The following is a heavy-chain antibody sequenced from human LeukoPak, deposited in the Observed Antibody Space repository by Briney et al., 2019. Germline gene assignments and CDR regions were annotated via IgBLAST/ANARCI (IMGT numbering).Heavy chain of an antibody. CDR2: MKYDGSEK. CDR1: GFIFSSYW. J-gene: IGHJ4*02. D-gene: IGHD6-13*01. V-gene: IGHV3-7*01. Sequence: PGGPLRLSCAASGFIFSSYWMTWVRQAPGKGLEWVANMKYDGSEKYYVDSVKGRFTISRDNAKNSLYLQMNSLRAEDTAVYYCARDIEAAGLFLDYWGQGTLVTVSS. CDR3: ARDIEAAGLFLDY.